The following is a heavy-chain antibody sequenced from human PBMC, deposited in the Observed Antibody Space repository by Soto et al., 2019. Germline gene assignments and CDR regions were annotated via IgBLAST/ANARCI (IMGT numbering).Heavy chain of an antibody. CDR1: GFTFSSYA. CDR3: ARSPSNYFDY. CDR2: ISYDGRTQ. J-gene: IGHJ4*02. Sequence: GGSLRLSCAASGFTFSSYAMHWVRQAPGKGLEWVAVISYDGRTQYYADSVEGRFTISRDNSKNTLYLQMNSLRAEDSAVYSCARSPSNYFDYWGQGTLVTVYS. V-gene: IGHV3-30-3*01.